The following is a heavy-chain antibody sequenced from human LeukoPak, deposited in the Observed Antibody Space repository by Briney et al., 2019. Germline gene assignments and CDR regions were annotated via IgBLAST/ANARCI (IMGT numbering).Heavy chain of an antibody. J-gene: IGHJ4*02. CDR2: ISSSSSYI. Sequence: GGSLRLSCAASGFTFSSYSMNWVRQAPGKGLEWVSSISSSSSYIYYADSVKGRFTISRDNAKNSLYLQMNSLRAEDTAVYYCAREYDIVVVPAANYSDYWGQGTLVTVSS. CDR1: GFTFSSYS. CDR3: AREYDIVVVPAANYSDY. V-gene: IGHV3-21*01. D-gene: IGHD2-2*01.